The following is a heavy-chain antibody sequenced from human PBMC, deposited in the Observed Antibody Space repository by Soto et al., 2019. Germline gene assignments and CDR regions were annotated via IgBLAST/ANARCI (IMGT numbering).Heavy chain of an antibody. Sequence: GGSLRLSCAASGFTFSSYAMSWVRQAPGKGLEWVSVISISGGSTYYADSVKGRFTISRDNSKNTLYLQMNSLRAEDTAVYYCAKDLHCSSTSCRDYWAQGTLVTVSS. CDR2: ISISGGST. J-gene: IGHJ4*02. V-gene: IGHV3-23*01. D-gene: IGHD2-2*01. CDR1: GFTFSSYA. CDR3: AKDLHCSSTSCRDY.